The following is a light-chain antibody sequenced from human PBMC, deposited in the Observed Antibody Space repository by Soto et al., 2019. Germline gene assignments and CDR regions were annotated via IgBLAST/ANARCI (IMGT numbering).Light chain of an antibody. V-gene: IGKV3-20*01. CDR2: RAA. CDR3: QQYGDSPWT. Sequence: EIVLTQSPGTLSLSPGERATLSCRASQSVRDRYLAWYQQKPGQPPRLLISRAASRAPGIPDRFSGSGSGTGFTLSISKLEPEDPALYYCQQYGDSPWTFGLGTKVDIK. CDR1: QSVRDRY. J-gene: IGKJ1*01.